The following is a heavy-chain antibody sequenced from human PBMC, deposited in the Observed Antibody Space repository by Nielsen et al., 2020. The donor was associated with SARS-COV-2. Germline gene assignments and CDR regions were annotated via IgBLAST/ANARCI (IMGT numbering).Heavy chain of an antibody. D-gene: IGHD4-17*01. Sequence: GESLKISCAASGFTFSSYSMNWVRQAPGKGLEWVSSISSSSSYIYYADSVKGRFTISRDNAKNSLYLQMNSLRAEDTAVYYCARVGGYGDYGYYYGMDVWGQGTTVTVSS. CDR2: ISSSSSYI. CDR3: ARVGGYGDYGYYYGMDV. V-gene: IGHV3-21*01. J-gene: IGHJ6*02. CDR1: GFTFSSYS.